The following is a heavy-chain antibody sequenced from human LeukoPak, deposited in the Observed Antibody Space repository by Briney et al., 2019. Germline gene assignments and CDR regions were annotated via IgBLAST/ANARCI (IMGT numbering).Heavy chain of an antibody. Sequence: GGSLRLSCAASGFTFSSYAMSWVRQAPGKGLEWVSAISGSGGSTYYADSVKGRFSISRDNSKNTLYLQMNSLRAEDTAVYYCAKAVCSGGSCYWGFDFDYWGQGTLVTVSS. V-gene: IGHV3-23*01. D-gene: IGHD2-15*01. CDR3: AKAVCSGGSCYWGFDFDY. CDR2: ISGSGGST. CDR1: GFTFSSYA. J-gene: IGHJ4*02.